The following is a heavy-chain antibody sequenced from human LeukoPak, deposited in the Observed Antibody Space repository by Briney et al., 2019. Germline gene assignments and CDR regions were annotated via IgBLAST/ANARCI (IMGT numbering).Heavy chain of an antibody. J-gene: IGHJ4*02. Sequence: ASVKVSCKASGYTFTSYAMNWVRQAPGQGLEWMGWINTNTGNPTYAQGFTGRFVFSLDTSVSTAYLQISSLKSEDTAVYYCARDPIGEWLLPLYYFDYWGQGTLVTVSS. CDR1: GYTFTSYA. CDR2: INTNTGNP. D-gene: IGHD5-12*01. V-gene: IGHV7-4-1*02. CDR3: ARDPIGEWLLPLYYFDY.